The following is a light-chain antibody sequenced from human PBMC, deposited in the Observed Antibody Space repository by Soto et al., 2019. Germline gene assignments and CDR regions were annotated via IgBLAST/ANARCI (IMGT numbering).Light chain of an antibody. J-gene: IGLJ1*01. CDR1: SSDVGSSNG. CDR2: GVS. CDR3: SSYTSSSTLV. V-gene: IGLV2-18*02. Sequence: QSLLTQPPSVTGSPGQSVAISCTGTSSDVGSSNGVSWYQQPPGTAPKLMIYGVSNRPSGVSNRFSGSKSGNTASLTISELQAEDEADYYCSSYTSSSTLVFGTGTKVTVL.